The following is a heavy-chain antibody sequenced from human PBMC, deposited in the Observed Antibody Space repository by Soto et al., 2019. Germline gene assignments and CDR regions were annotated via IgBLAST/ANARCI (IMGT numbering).Heavy chain of an antibody. D-gene: IGHD3-22*01. J-gene: IGHJ4*02. CDR2: IIPIFGTA. CDR1: GGTFSSYA. Sequence: SVKVSCKASGGTFSSYAISWVRQAPGQGLEWMGGIIPIFGTANYAQKFQGRVTITADESTSTAYMELSSLRSEDTAVDYCARAAYYYDSSGYYSKFASWGQGTLATAPQ. V-gene: IGHV1-69*13. CDR3: ARAAYYYDSSGYYSKFAS.